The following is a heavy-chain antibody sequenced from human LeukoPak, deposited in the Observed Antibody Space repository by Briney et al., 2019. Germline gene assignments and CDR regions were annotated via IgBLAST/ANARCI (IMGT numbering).Heavy chain of an antibody. J-gene: IGHJ6*03. D-gene: IGHD5-12*01. V-gene: IGHV4-34*01. Sequence: PSETLSLTCAVYGGSFSGYYWSWIRQPPGKGLEWIGEINHSGSTNYNPSLKSRVTISVDTSKNRFSLKLSSVTAADTAVYYCARGRGGYALYYYYYMDVWGKGTTVTVSS. CDR2: INHSGST. CDR3: ARGRGGYALYYYYYMDV. CDR1: GGSFSGYY.